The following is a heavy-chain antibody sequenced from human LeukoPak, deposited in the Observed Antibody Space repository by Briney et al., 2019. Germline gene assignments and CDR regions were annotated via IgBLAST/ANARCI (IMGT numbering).Heavy chain of an antibody. CDR3: AHFKGGSFDF. J-gene: IGHJ3*01. D-gene: IGHD1-26*01. CDR2: IYYSGNT. CDR1: GGSISNYY. V-gene: IGHV4-59*05. Sequence: SETLSLTCTVSGGSISNYYWGWIRQPPGKGLEWIGSIYYSGNTYYNPSLKSRVTISVDTSKNQFSLKLTSVTAADTAVYYCAHFKGGSFDFWGQGTMVTVSS.